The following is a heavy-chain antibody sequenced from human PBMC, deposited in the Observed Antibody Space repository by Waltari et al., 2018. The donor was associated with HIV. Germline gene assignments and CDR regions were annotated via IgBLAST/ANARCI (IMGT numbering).Heavy chain of an antibody. V-gene: IGHV3-74*01. Sequence: EVQLVQSGGGLVQPGGSRRLPCEASGFSVSRYWMHWVRQIPGQGLVWVSRINPDGNTINYADSVRGRFTISRDYAENTLYLQMNSLRDEDTAMYYCVKDMFGEYDYWGQGTLVTVSS. D-gene: IGHD3-10*02. CDR3: VKDMFGEYDY. CDR1: GFSVSRYW. J-gene: IGHJ4*02. CDR2: INPDGNTI.